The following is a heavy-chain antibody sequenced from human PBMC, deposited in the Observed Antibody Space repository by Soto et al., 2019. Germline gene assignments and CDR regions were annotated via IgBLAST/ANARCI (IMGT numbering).Heavy chain of an antibody. Sequence: QVQLVQSGGEVRKPGASVKVSCKASGYTFTTYGISWVRQAPGQGLEWMGWISPYNGTTKYAEKFQGEMTMTTDTATSTAYMDLRSLRYDDTAVYYCARDGERDTGLNFYYYLHGMDAWGQGTRVTVSS. CDR1: GYTFTTYG. J-gene: IGHJ6*02. CDR2: ISPYNGTT. CDR3: ARDGERDTGLNFYYYLHGMDA. V-gene: IGHV1-18*04. D-gene: IGHD1-1*01.